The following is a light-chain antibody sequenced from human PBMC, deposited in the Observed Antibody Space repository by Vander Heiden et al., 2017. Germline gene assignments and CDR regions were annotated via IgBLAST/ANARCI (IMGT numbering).Light chain of an antibody. Sequence: AIQLTQPPSSLSASVGDRVTITCRASQGLTGALAWYQQKPGKPPKLLIYAASTLESGVPSRFSGSGSGTHFTLTISSVQPEDFAAYYCKQFNSYLLSFGGGTKVEIK. J-gene: IGKJ4*01. V-gene: IGKV1-13*02. CDR3: KQFNSYLLS. CDR1: QGLTGA. CDR2: AAS.